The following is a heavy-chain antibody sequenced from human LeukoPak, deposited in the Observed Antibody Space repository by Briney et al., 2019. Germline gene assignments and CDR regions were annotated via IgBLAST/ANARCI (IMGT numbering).Heavy chain of an antibody. V-gene: IGHV1-18*01. CDR1: GYTFTSYG. CDR3: ARGFTYYYDPDGAFDI. CDR2: ISAYIGNT. D-gene: IGHD3-22*01. Sequence: GASVKVSCKASGYTFTSYGISWVRQAPGQGLEWMGWISAYIGNTNHAQKLQGRVTMTTDTSTSTAYMELRSLRSDDTAVYYCARGFTYYYDPDGAFDIWGQGTMVTVSS. J-gene: IGHJ3*02.